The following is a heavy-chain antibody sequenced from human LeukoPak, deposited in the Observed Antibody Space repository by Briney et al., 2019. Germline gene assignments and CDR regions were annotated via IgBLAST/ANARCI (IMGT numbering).Heavy chain of an antibody. J-gene: IGHJ4*02. V-gene: IGHV4-39*07. Sequence: SETLSLTCTVSGGSISSSSYYWGWIRQPPGKGLEWIGSIYYSGSTYYNPSLKSRVTISVDTSKNQFSLKLSSVTAADTAVYYCARGKTYYDFWSGYGPWFDYWGQGTLVTVSS. CDR1: GGSISSSSYY. CDR2: IYYSGST. D-gene: IGHD3-3*01. CDR3: ARGKTYYDFWSGYGPWFDY.